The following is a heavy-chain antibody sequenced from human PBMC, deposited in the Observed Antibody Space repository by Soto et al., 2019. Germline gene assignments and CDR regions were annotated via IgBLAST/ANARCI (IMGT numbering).Heavy chain of an antibody. Sequence: QVQLQQWGAGLLKPSETLSLSCAVYGASFSGYYWNWIRQPPGQGLEWIGEINQSGSTNYSPSLNTRVTVSVDTSKQQILLRLNSVTAADTAVYYCARRLSGTGRYFDYWGQGTLVTVSS. CDR3: ARRLSGTGRYFDY. CDR2: INQSGST. D-gene: IGHD1-1*01. J-gene: IGHJ4*02. V-gene: IGHV4-34*02. CDR1: GASFSGYY.